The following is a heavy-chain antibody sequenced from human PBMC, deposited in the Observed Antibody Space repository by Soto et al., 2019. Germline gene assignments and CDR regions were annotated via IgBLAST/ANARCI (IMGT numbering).Heavy chain of an antibody. D-gene: IGHD3-16*01. CDR2: ISASESST. CDR1: GFTFSSFA. CDR3: AKDLRRGCPDY. J-gene: IGHJ4*02. Sequence: PGGSLRLSCAASGFTFSSFAMSWVRQAPGKGLEWVSTISASESSTYYADSVKGRFTISRDNSMNTLYLQMSSLRAEDTAVYYCAKDLRRGCPDYWGQGTLVTVSS. V-gene: IGHV3-23*01.